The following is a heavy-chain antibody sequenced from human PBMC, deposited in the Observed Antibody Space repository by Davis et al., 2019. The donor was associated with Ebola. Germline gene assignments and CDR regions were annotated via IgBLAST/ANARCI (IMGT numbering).Heavy chain of an antibody. D-gene: IGHD3-10*01. CDR1: GFSFDDYG. CDR2: ISRDGGST. V-gene: IGHV3-43*01. Sequence: GGSLRLSCAASGFSFDDYGMNWVRQAPGEGLEWVSLISRDGGSTFYADSVKGRFTISRDNSKNSLYLQMNGLRTEDTALYYCVKTSGMDVWGKGTTVTVSS. J-gene: IGHJ6*04. CDR3: VKTSGMDV.